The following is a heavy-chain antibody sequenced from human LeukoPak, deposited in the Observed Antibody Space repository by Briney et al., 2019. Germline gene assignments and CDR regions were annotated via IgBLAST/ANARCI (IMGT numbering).Heavy chain of an antibody. D-gene: IGHD6-13*01. CDR2: IDPNSGGT. J-gene: IGHJ5*02. Sequence: ASVKVSCKAFGYKLTDYWIHWVRQAPGQGLEWMGWIDPNSGGTNYAQNFKGRVTLTRDTSISTVYMEMSRLISDDTAVYYCARGIAAPGARWFDPWGRGTLVTVSS. V-gene: IGHV1-2*02. CDR1: GYKLTDYW. CDR3: ARGIAAPGARWFDP.